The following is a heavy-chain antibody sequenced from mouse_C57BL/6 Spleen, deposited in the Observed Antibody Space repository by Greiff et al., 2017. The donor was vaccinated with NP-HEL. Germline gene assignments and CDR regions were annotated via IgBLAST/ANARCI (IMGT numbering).Heavy chain of an antibody. V-gene: IGHV1-64*01. CDR3: ARDDGPAWFAY. CDR2: IHPNSGST. J-gene: IGHJ3*01. Sequence: SGAELVKPGASVKLSCKASGYTFTSYWMHWVKQRPGQGLEWIGMIHPNSGSTNYNEKFKSKATLTVDKSSSTAYMQLSSLTSEDSAVYYCARDDGPAWFAYWGQGTLVTVSA. D-gene: IGHD2-3*01. CDR1: GYTFTSYW.